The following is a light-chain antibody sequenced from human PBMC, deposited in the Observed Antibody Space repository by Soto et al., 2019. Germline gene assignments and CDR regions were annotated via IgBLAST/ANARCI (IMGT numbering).Light chain of an antibody. J-gene: IGLJ1*01. V-gene: IGLV2-23*02. CDR1: NRDVGSYNL. Sequence: QSALTQPASVSGSPRQSITISCTGTNRDVGSYNLVSWFQQHPGKAPKLVIYEVTKRPSGVSDRFSGSKSGNTASLTISGLQAEDEADYYCFSYAGDSVYVFGTGTKLTVL. CDR2: EVT. CDR3: FSYAGDSVYV.